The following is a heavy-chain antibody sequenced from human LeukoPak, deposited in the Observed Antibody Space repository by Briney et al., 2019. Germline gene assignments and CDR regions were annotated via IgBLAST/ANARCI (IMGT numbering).Heavy chain of an antibody. CDR2: INHSGST. CDR1: GGSISSYY. D-gene: IGHD3-10*01. Sequence: PSETLSLTCTVSGGSISSYYWSWIRQPPGKGLEWIGEINHSGSTNYNPSLKSRVTISVDTSKNQFSLKLSSVTAADTAVYYCARGRRLLLWFGELLAPFDYWGQGTLVTVSS. V-gene: IGHV4-34*01. CDR3: ARGRRLLLWFGELLAPFDY. J-gene: IGHJ4*02.